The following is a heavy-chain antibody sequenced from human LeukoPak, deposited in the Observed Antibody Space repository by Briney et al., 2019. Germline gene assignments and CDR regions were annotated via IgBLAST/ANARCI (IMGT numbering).Heavy chain of an antibody. Sequence: GGSLRLSCAASGFTFSSYAMHWVRQAPGKGLEWVAVISYDGSNKYYADSVKGRFTISRDNSKNTLYPQMNSLRAEDTAVYYCARDLLHYWGQGTLVTVSS. D-gene: IGHD3-3*01. CDR3: ARDLLHY. CDR2: ISYDGSNK. V-gene: IGHV3-30*04. CDR1: GFTFSSYA. J-gene: IGHJ4*02.